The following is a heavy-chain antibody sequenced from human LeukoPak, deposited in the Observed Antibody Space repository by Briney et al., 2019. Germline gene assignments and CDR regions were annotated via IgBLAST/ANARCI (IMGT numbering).Heavy chain of an antibody. CDR3: ARRGTYSGGFTY. CDR2: IYNSGST. V-gene: IGHV4-61*05. Sequence: SETLSLTCTVSGGSISSSSYYWGWIRQPPGKGLEWIEYIYNSGSTNYNPSLTSRVTISVDTSKNQFSLKLSSVTAADTAFYYCARRGTYSGGFTYWGQGTLVTVSS. CDR1: GGSISSSSYY. J-gene: IGHJ4*02. D-gene: IGHD3-10*01.